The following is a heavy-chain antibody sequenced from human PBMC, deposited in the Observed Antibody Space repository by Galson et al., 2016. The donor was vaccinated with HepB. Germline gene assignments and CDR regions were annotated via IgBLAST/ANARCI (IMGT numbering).Heavy chain of an antibody. CDR1: GFTFDDYS. J-gene: IGHJ4*02. CDR3: TKTGSGWYFDY. Sequence: SLRLSCAASGFTFDDYSMHWVRLAPGKGLEWVAVISYDGRKIFYADSVRGRFSISRDNSKNTLFLQMNSLRAEDTAVYYCTKTGSGWYFDYWGQGTLVTVSS. D-gene: IGHD6-19*01. CDR2: ISYDGRKI. V-gene: IGHV3-30*18.